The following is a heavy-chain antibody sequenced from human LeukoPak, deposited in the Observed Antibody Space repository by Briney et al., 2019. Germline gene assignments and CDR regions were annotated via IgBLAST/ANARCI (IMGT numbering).Heavy chain of an antibody. CDR3: AREGASYYYDSSGYPQAFDI. V-gene: IGHV3-7*01. CDR2: IKQDGSEK. J-gene: IGHJ3*02. D-gene: IGHD3-22*01. Sequence: GGSLRLSCAASGFTFSSYWMTCVRQAPGKGLEWVANIKQDGSEKYYVDSVKGRFTISRDNAKNSLYLQMNSLRAEDTAVYYCAREGASYYYDSSGYPQAFDIWGQGTMVTVSS. CDR1: GFTFSSYW.